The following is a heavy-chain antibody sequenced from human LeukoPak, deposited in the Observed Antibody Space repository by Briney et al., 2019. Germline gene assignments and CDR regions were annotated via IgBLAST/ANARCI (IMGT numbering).Heavy chain of an antibody. J-gene: IGHJ5*02. Sequence: ASVKVSCKASGYTFTSYGISWVRQAPGQGLERMGWISAYNGNTNYAQKLQGRVTMTTDTSTSTAYMELRSLRSDDTAVYYCAREFIGSVAGTNDNWFDPWGQGTLVTVSS. CDR1: GYTFTSYG. CDR3: AREFIGSVAGTNDNWFDP. D-gene: IGHD6-19*01. CDR2: ISAYNGNT. V-gene: IGHV1-18*01.